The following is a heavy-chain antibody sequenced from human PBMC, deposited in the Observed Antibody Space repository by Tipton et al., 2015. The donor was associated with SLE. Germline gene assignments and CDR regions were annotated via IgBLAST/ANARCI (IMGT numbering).Heavy chain of an antibody. CDR2: INHSGST. J-gene: IGHJ4*02. D-gene: IGHD3-10*01. CDR3: ARALSGYYFDY. V-gene: IGHV4-34*01. Sequence: TLSLTCTVSGGSISSYYWSWIRQPPGKGLEWIGEINHSGSTNYNPSLKSRVTISVDTSKNQFSLKLSSVTAADTAVYYCARALSGYYFDYWGQGTLVTVSP. CDR1: GGSISSYY.